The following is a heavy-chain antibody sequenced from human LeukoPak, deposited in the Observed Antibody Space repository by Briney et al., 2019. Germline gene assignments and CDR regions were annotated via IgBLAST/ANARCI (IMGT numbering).Heavy chain of an antibody. CDR3: AVHCSGGSCSPIDDY. Sequence: SVKVSCKASGGTFSSYAISWVRQAPGQGLEWMGRIIPIFGTANYAQKFQGRVTITTDESTSTAYMELSSLRSEDTAVYYCAVHCSGGSCSPIDDYWGQGTLVTVSS. J-gene: IGHJ4*02. D-gene: IGHD2-15*01. CDR2: IIPIFGTA. CDR1: GGTFSSYA. V-gene: IGHV1-69*05.